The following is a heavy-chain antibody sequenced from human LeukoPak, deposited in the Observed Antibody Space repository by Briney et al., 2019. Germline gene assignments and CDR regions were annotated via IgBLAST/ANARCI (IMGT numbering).Heavy chain of an antibody. CDR1: GGSFSGYY. CDR3: ARAGMVFGVVIRFDY. V-gene: IGHV4-34*01. CDR2: INHSGST. D-gene: IGHD3-3*01. J-gene: IGHJ4*02. Sequence: PSETLSLTCAVYGGSFSGYYWSWIRQPPGKGLEWIGEINHSGSTNYNPSLKSRVTISVDTSKNQFSLKLSSVTAADTAVYYCARAGMVFGVVIRFDYWGQGTLVTVSS.